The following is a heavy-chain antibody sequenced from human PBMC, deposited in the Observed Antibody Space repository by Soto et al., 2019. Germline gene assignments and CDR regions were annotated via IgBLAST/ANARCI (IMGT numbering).Heavy chain of an antibody. CDR3: ARGGYSYAFYY. V-gene: IGHV4-61*01. CDR2: IYYSGST. J-gene: IGHJ4*02. D-gene: IGHD5-18*01. CDR1: GGSVSSGSYY. Sequence: QVQLQESGPGLVKPSETLSLTCTVSGGSVSSGSYYWSWIRQPPGKGLEWIGYIYYSGSTNYNPSLKSRVTISVGTSKNQFSLKLSSVTAADTAVYDCARGGYSYAFYYWGQGTPDTDSS.